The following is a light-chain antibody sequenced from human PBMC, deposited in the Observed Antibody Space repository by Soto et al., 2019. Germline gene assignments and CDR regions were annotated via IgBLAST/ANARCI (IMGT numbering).Light chain of an antibody. CDR3: SSFASSNTWV. CDR1: SSDVGAYNY. J-gene: IGLJ3*02. V-gene: IGLV2-8*01. CDR2: EVT. Sequence: QSALTQPPSASGSPGQSVTISCTGTSSDVGAYNYVSWYQQHAGKAPKLVIYEVTKRPSGVPDRFSGSKSANTASLTVSGLQXXXEXXYYCSSFASSNTWVFGGGTKLTVL.